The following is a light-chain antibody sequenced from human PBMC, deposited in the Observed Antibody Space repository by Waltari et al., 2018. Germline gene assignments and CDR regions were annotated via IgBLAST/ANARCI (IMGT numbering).Light chain of an antibody. CDR2: EGT. V-gene: IGLV3-1*01. Sequence: SYELTQPPSVSVSPGQTASIACSGSRLGNKYVSWYQQRPGQSPVFVIFEGTKRPSGVPARFSGSNSGNTATLIIIGTQTVDEADYFCQALDNTLRVFGGGTKLTVL. J-gene: IGLJ3*02. CDR3: QALDNTLRV. CDR1: RLGNKY.